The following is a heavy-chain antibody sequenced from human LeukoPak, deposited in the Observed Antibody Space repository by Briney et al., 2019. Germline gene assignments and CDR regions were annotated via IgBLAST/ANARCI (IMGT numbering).Heavy chain of an antibody. CDR1: GFTFSSYA. CDR3: AKDSYIVVVPGGRGFDY. V-gene: IGHV3-23*01. CDR2: ISGSGGST. Sequence: GGSLRLSCAASGFTFSSYAMSWVRQAPGKGLEWVSAISGSGGSTYHADPVKGRFTISRDNSKNTLYLQMNSLRAEDTAVYYCAKDSYIVVVPGGRGFDYWGQGTLVTVSS. D-gene: IGHD2-2*01. J-gene: IGHJ4*02.